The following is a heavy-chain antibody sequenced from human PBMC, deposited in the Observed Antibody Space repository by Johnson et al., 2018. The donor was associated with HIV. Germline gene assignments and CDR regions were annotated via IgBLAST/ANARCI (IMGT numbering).Heavy chain of an antibody. CDR3: AKGPAAVFGLVADI. CDR1: GFTFDYHG. V-gene: IGHV3-23*04. J-gene: IGHJ3*02. Sequence: VQLVESGGGVVRPGGSLRLSCAASGFTFDYHGMAWVRQAPGKGLEWVSAISGSGGSTYYADSVKGRFTISRDNSKNTLYLQMNSMRVDDTAVYYCAKGPAAVFGLVADIWGQGTKVTVSS. CDR2: ISGSGGST. D-gene: IGHD3/OR15-3a*01.